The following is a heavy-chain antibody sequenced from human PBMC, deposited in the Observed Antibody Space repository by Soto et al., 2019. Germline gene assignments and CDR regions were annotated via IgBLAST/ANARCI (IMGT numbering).Heavy chain of an antibody. V-gene: IGHV4-30-4*01. CDR3: ARGIAAAGTNFDY. J-gene: IGHJ4*02. CDR1: GGSISSGDYY. D-gene: IGHD6-13*01. CDR2: IYYSGST. Sequence: SETLSLTCTVSGGSISSGDYYWSWIRQPPGKGLEWIGYIYYSGSTYYNPSLKSRVTISVDTSKNQFSLKLSSVTAADAAVYYCARGIAAAGTNFDYWGQGTLVTVSS.